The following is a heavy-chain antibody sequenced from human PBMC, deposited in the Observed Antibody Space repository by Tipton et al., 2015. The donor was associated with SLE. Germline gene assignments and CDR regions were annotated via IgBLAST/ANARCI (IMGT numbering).Heavy chain of an antibody. CDR2: FYHRMTT. J-gene: IGHJ6*02. CDR3: ARFGPVATQQETRWAMDV. D-gene: IGHD5-12*01. V-gene: IGHV4-30-2*01. CDR1: GDSIISSIYS. Sequence: TLSLTCTVSGDSIISSIYSWSWIRQPPGKGLEWIGYFYHRMTTAYNPSLEGRVTISVDASKNQFSLKLNSLTAADTAVYFCARFGPVATQQETRWAMDVWGQGTTVTVSS.